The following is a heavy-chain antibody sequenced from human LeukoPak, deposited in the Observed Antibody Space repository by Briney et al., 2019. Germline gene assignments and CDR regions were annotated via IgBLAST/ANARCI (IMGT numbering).Heavy chain of an antibody. V-gene: IGHV4-59*08. J-gene: IGHJ4*02. CDR2: IYYSGSI. D-gene: IGHD3-22*01. Sequence: SETLSLTCTVSGGSISSYYWSWIRQPPGKGLEWIGYIYYSGSINYNPSLKSRVTISVDTSKNQFSLKLSSVTAADTAVYYCARRDSSGYYLDYWGQGTLVTVSS. CDR1: GGSISSYY. CDR3: ARRDSSGYYLDY.